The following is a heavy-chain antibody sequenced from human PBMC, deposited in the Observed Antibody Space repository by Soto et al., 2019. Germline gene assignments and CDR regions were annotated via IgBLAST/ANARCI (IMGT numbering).Heavy chain of an antibody. J-gene: IGHJ4*02. CDR3: ARDKIKGLFDY. Sequence: PSETLSLTCAVYGGSFSGYYWTWIRQPPGTGLEWIGEINHSGSTNYNPSLKSRVTISVDTSKNQFSLKLTSVTAADTAVYYCARDKIKGLFDYWGQGTLVTVS. CDR1: GGSFSGYY. V-gene: IGHV4-34*01. CDR2: INHSGST.